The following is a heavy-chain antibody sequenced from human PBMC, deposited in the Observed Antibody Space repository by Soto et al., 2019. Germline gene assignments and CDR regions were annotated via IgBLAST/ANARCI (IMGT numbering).Heavy chain of an antibody. V-gene: IGHV4-30-4*01. CDR2: IFSSGTT. Sequence: LTCTVSGDSISSGNKYWSWIRQPPGKGLEWIGYIFSSGTTYYNPSLKSRLTMSLDASQNQFSLKLNSLTDADTAVYFCARVPSPFDYYYDMDVWGQGTTVTVPS. CDR1: GDSISSGNKY. J-gene: IGHJ6*02. D-gene: IGHD3-16*01. CDR3: ARVPSPFDYYYDMDV.